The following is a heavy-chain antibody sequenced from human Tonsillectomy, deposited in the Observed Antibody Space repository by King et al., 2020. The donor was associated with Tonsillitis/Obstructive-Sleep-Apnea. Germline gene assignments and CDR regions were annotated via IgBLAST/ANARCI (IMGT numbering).Heavy chain of an antibody. CDR1: GGTFSSYA. D-gene: IGHD3-3*01. Sequence: QLVQSGAEVKKPGSSVKVSCKASGGTFSSYAISWVRQAPGQGLEWMGGIIPIFGTANYAQKFQGGVTITADESPSTAYMELGSLRSEDTAVYYCARYGPTHYEFWSGYRYNWFDPWGQGTLVTVSS. CDR3: ARYGPTHYEFWSGYRYNWFDP. CDR2: IIPIFGTA. J-gene: IGHJ5*02. V-gene: IGHV1-69*12.